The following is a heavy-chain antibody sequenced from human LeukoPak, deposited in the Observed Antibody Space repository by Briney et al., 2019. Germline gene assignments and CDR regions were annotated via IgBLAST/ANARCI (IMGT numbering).Heavy chain of an antibody. CDR2: IYYSGST. D-gene: IGHD2-21*01. V-gene: IGHV4-59*11. J-gene: IGHJ5*02. CDR1: GGSISSHY. CDR3: ARGLLWSRWFDP. Sequence: SETLSLTCTVSGGSISSHYWSWIRQSPGKGLEWIGYIYYSGSTNYNPSLKSRVTISVDTSKNQFSLKLSSVTAADTAVYYCARGLLWSRWFDPWGQGTLVTVSS.